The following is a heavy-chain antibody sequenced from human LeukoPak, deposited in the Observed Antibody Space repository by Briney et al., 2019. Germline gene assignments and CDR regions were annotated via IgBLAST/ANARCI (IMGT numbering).Heavy chain of an antibody. V-gene: IGHV3-33*01. CDR1: GFTFSSYG. CDR3: AREYRIRRREYYFDY. D-gene: IGHD6-6*01. J-gene: IGHJ4*02. Sequence: PGRSLRLSCAASGFTFSSYGMHWVRQAPGKGLEWVAVIWYDGGNTYYTDSVNGRFTISRDNSKNMLYLQMNSLRADDTAVYYCAREYRIRRREYYFDYWGQGTLAAVSS. CDR2: IWYDGGNT.